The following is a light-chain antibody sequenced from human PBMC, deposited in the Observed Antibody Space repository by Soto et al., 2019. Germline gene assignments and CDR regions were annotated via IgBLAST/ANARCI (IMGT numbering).Light chain of an antibody. V-gene: IGKV3-20*01. CDR1: QSVSNNY. CDR3: QQYGSSPGT. J-gene: IGKJ1*01. Sequence: EIVLRQSPGTLSLSPGERATLSCRASQSVSNNYLAWYQQKPGQAPRLLFFGASIRATGLPDRFSGGGSGTDFTLTISRLEPEDFAVYYCQQYGSSPGTFGYGTRVDIK. CDR2: GAS.